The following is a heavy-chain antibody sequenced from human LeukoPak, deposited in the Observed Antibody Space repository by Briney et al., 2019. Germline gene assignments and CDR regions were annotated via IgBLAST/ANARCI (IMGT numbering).Heavy chain of an antibody. J-gene: IGHJ6*02. CDR3: ARDLTXLVYYYGMDV. V-gene: IGHV3-48*01. CDR2: ISSSSSTI. Sequence: PGGSLRLSCAASGFTFSSYSMTWVRQAPGRGLEWVSYISSSSSTIYYADSVKGRFTISRDNSKNTLYLQMNSLRAEDTAVYYCARDLTXLVYYYGMDVWGQGTTVTV. CDR1: GFTFSSYS.